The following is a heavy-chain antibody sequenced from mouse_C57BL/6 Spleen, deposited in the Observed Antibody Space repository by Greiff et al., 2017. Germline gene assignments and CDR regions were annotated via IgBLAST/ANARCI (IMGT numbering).Heavy chain of an antibody. CDR2: IYPGSGNT. Sequence: VMLQQSGAELVRPGASVKLSCKASGYTFTDYYINWVKQRPGQGLEWIARIYPGSGNTYYNEKFKGKATLTAEKSSSTAYMQLSSLTSEDSAVYFCARGDYDGGWYFDVWGTGTTVTVSS. J-gene: IGHJ1*03. V-gene: IGHV1-76*01. D-gene: IGHD2-4*01. CDR1: GYTFTDYY. CDR3: ARGDYDGGWYFDV.